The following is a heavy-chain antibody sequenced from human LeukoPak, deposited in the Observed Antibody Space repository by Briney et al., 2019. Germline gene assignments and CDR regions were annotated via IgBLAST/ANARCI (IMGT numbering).Heavy chain of an antibody. CDR1: GFTLSSYA. J-gene: IGHJ4*02. CDR2: ISGSGAST. Sequence: GGSLRLSRAASGFTLSSYAMSWVRQAPGKGLEWVSAISGSGASTYYADSVKGRFTISRDNSKNTLYLQMNSLRADDTAVYYCARGEDVVGTVNLLDSWGQGTLVTVSS. V-gene: IGHV3-23*01. D-gene: IGHD2-21*02. CDR3: ARGEDVVGTVNLLDS.